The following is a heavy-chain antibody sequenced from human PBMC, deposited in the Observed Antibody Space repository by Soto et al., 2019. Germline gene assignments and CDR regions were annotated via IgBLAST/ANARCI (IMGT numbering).Heavy chain of an antibody. Sequence: QVQLVESGGGLVKPGGSLRLSCVASGFAFSDYYMTWIRQAPGKGLEWISYISPTGTQAVYADSLRGRFTISRDNAKNSLYLQINNLRAEDTAVYYCGRDHSVGAPFDHWGQGTLVTVSS. D-gene: IGHD1-26*01. CDR2: ISPTGTQA. CDR1: GFAFSDYY. CDR3: GRDHSVGAPFDH. J-gene: IGHJ4*02. V-gene: IGHV3-11*06.